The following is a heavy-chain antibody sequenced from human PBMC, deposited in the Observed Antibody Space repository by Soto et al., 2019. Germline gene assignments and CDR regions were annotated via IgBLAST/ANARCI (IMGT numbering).Heavy chain of an antibody. CDR3: AKGGIAVASHHDY. CDR2: ISYDGSNK. V-gene: IGHV3-30*18. D-gene: IGHD6-19*01. CDR1: GFTFSSYG. J-gene: IGHJ4*02. Sequence: QVQLVESGGGVVQPGRSLRLSCAASGFTFSSYGMHWVRQAPGKGLEWVAVISYDGSNKYYADSVKGRFTISRDNSKNTQYLQMNSLRAEDTAVYYCAKGGIAVASHHDYWGQGTLVTVSS.